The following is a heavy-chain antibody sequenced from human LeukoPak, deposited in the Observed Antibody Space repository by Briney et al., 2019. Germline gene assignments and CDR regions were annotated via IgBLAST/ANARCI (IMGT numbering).Heavy chain of an antibody. CDR1: GYTFTSYY. CDR3: ARDRAQVYYYDSSGYSGGYFVY. D-gene: IGHD3-22*01. Sequence: ASVKVSCKASGYTFTSYYMHWVRQAPGQGLEWMGIINPSGGSTSYAQKFQGRVTMTRDTSTSTVYMELSSLRSEDTAVYYCARDRAQVYYYDSSGYSGGYFVYWGQGTLVTVSS. CDR2: INPSGGST. J-gene: IGHJ4*02. V-gene: IGHV1-46*01.